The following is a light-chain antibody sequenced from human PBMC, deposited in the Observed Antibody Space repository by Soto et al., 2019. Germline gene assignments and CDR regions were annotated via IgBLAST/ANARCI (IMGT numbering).Light chain of an antibody. CDR1: QSVSSK. V-gene: IGKV3-15*01. CDR3: QQYNSLLWT. CDR2: GAS. Sequence: EIVMTQSPATLSVSPGEGATLSCRASQSVSSKLAWYQQKPGQAPRLLIYGASTRAAGIPARFSGSGSGTEFTLIISSLQSEDSEVYYWQQYNSLLWTFGQGTKVEIK. J-gene: IGKJ1*01.